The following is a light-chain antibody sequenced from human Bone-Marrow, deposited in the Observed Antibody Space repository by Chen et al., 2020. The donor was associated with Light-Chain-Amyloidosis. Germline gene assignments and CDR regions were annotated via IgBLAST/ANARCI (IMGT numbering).Light chain of an antibody. CDR2: DDS. V-gene: IGLV3-21*02. CDR3: QVWDRSSDRPV. CDR1: NIGSTS. Sequence: SYVLTQPSSVSVAPGQTATIACGGNNIGSTSVHWYQQTPGQAPLLVVYDDSHRPSGIPERLSGSNSGNTATLTISRVEAGDEADYYCQVWDRSSDRPVFGGGTKLTVI. J-gene: IGLJ3*02.